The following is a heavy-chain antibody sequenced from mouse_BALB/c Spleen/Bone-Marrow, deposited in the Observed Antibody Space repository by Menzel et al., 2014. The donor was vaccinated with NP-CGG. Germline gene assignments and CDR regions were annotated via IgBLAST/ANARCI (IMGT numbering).Heavy chain of an antibody. Sequence: VQLQQSGAELVKPGASVKLSCKASGYTFTSYYMYWVKQRPGQGLEWIGEINPSNGGTNFNEKFKNKATLTVDKSSSTAYMQLSSLVFEDSAVYYCTRSNGNWFAYWRQGTLVTVSA. D-gene: IGHD2-1*01. J-gene: IGHJ3*01. V-gene: IGHV1S81*02. CDR3: TRSNGNWFAY. CDR1: GYTFTSYY. CDR2: INPSNGGT.